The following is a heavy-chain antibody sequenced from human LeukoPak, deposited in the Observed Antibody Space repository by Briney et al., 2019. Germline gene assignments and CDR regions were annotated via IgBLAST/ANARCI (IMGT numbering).Heavy chain of an antibody. CDR2: INHSGST. CDR3: ARGRYSYGSTRYFDY. CDR1: GGSFSGYY. J-gene: IGHJ4*02. Sequence: SETLSLTRAVYGGSFSGYYWSWIRQPPGKGLEWIGEINHSGSTNYNPSLKSRVTISVDTSKNQFSLKLSSVTAADTAVYYCARGRYSYGSTRYFDYWGQGTLVTVSS. V-gene: IGHV4-34*01. D-gene: IGHD5-18*01.